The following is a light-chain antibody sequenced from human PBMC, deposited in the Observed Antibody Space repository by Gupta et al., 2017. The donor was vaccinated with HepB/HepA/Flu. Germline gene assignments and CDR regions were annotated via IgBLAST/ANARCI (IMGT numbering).Light chain of an antibody. J-gene: IGLJ3*02. CDR3: SSYTSSSTLGV. CDR1: SSDVGGYNY. Sequence: QSALTQPASVSGSPGQSIPISRTGTSSDVGGYNYVSWYQQHPGKAPKLMIYDVSNRPSGVSNRFSGSKSGNTASLTISGLQAEDEADYYCSSYTSSSTLGVFGGGTKLTVL. V-gene: IGLV2-14*01. CDR2: DVS.